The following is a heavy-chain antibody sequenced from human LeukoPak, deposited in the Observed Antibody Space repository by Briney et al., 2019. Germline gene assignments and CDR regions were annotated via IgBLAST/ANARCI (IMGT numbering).Heavy chain of an antibody. D-gene: IGHD1-14*01. CDR2: IYYSGGT. CDR3: ARGYEPATSIYYFDY. CDR1: GGSMSPYH. V-gene: IGHV4-59*12. J-gene: IGHJ4*02. Sequence: RSSETLSLTCTVSGGSMSPYHWGWIRQPPGKGLEWTGYIYYSGGTNYNPSLKSRVTISVDTSKNQFSLKLSSVTAADTAVYYCARGYEPATSIYYFDYWGQGTLVTVSS.